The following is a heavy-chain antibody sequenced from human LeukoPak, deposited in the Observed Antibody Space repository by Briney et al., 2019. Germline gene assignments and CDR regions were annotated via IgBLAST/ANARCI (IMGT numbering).Heavy chain of an antibody. CDR3: SRDLRGRDDY. D-gene: IGHD5-24*01. Sequence: GGSLRLSCAASGFTFYDYAMHWVRQAPGKGLEWVSGISWNSGSIGYADSVKGRFTISRDNAKNTLYLQMNSLRAEDTAVYYCSRDLRGRDDYWGQGILVIVSS. J-gene: IGHJ4*02. CDR1: GFTFYDYA. CDR2: ISWNSGSI. V-gene: IGHV3-9*01.